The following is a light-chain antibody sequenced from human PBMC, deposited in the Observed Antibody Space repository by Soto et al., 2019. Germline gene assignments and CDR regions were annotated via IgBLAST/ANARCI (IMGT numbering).Light chain of an antibody. Sequence: EIVMTQSPATLSVSPGEGVTLSCMASQTVPSRIAWYQQKPGQAPSLLIYGASTRATGVPDRFSGTGSGTEFTLTISSLKSEEYAVYYCQQYKSWPPITFGQGTRLE. CDR1: QTVPSR. CDR2: GAS. J-gene: IGKJ5*01. V-gene: IGKV3-15*01. CDR3: QQYKSWPPIT.